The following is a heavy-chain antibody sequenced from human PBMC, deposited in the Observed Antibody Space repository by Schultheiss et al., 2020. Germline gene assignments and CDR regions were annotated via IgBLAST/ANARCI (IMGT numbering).Heavy chain of an antibody. CDR1: GGSISSGGYY. CDR2: IYYSGST. CDR3: ARRVTIFGVVTHYYYYYMDV. D-gene: IGHD3-3*01. J-gene: IGHJ6*03. Sequence: TLSLTCTVSGGSISSGGYYWSWIRQHPGKGLEWIGYIYYSGSTYYNPSLKSRVTISVDTSKNQFSLKLSSVTAADTAVYYCARRVTIFGVVTHYYYYYMDVWGKGTTVTVSS. V-gene: IGHV4-31*03.